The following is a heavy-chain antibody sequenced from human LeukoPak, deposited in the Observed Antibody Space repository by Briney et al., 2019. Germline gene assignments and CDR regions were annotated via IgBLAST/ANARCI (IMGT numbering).Heavy chain of an antibody. CDR2: ISWNSGSI. D-gene: IGHD3-9*01. Sequence: GRSLRLSCAASGFTFDDYAMHWVRQAPGKGLEWVSGISWNSGSIGYADSVKGRFTISRDNAKNSLYLQMNSLRAEDAALYYCAKDSGGTYDILTGYYSYFDYWGQGTLVTVSS. CDR3: AKDSGGTYDILTGYYSYFDY. CDR1: GFTFDDYA. J-gene: IGHJ4*02. V-gene: IGHV3-9*01.